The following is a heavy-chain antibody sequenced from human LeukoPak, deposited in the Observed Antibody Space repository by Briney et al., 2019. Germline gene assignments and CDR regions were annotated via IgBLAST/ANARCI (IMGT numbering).Heavy chain of an antibody. Sequence: GGSLRLSCVASGFTTSSYWMSWVRQAPGKGLEWVANIKQDGSEKYYVDSVKGRFTISRDNAKNSLYLQMNSLRVEDTAMYYCAKDQHYYDSSGYYYYFDYWGQGTLVTVSS. CDR3: AKDQHYYDSSGYYYYFDY. D-gene: IGHD3-22*01. CDR2: IKQDGSEK. CDR1: GFTTSSYW. V-gene: IGHV3-7*03. J-gene: IGHJ4*02.